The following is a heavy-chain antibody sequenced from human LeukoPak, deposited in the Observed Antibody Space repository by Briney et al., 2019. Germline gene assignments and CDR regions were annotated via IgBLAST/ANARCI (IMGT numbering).Heavy chain of an antibody. CDR1: GFTFSSYT. D-gene: IGHD1-1*01. CDR2: ISYDGSNT. Sequence: PGGSLRLSCAASGFTFSSYTTHWVRQAPGKGLEWVAVISYDGSNTYYADSVKGRFTISRDNPKNTLYLQMNSLRADDTAVYYCAREPAANSDFDYWGQGTLVIVSS. CDR3: AREPAANSDFDY. V-gene: IGHV3-30-3*01. J-gene: IGHJ4*02.